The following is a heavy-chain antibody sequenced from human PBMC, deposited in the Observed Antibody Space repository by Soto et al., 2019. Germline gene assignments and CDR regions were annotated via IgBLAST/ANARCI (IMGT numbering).Heavy chain of an antibody. D-gene: IGHD2-2*02. CDR1: GYTFTSYY. Sequence: ASVKVSCKASGYTFTSYYMHWVRQAPGQGLEWMGIINPSGGSTSYAQKFQGRVTMTRDTSTSTVYMELSSLRSEDTAVYYCAGYCSSTSCYTWAFDIWGQGTMVTVSS. CDR3: AGYCSSTSCYTWAFDI. V-gene: IGHV1-46*01. J-gene: IGHJ3*02. CDR2: INPSGGST.